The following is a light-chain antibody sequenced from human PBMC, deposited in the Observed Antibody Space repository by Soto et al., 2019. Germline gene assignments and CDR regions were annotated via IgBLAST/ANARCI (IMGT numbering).Light chain of an antibody. CDR1: QIGSGNY. CDR3: QHFGYPQLT. CDR2: ATS. J-gene: IGKJ1*01. Sequence: LVLTQSPGTLSLSPGETAALSCRASQIGSGNYLSWYQQKPGQAPRLLIYATSTRAPGIPDRFSGSGSATDFTLTINRLEPDDSAVYFCQHFGYPQLTFGRGTKVDI. V-gene: IGKV3-20*01.